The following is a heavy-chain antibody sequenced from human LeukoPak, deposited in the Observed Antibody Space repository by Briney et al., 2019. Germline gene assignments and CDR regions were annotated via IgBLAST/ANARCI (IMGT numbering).Heavy chain of an antibody. Sequence: PGGSLRLSCSGSGFTFDYHAMSWVRQAPGKGLEWVGFIRSRGNGGTTEYAASVKGRFTISRDDSKSIAYLQMNSLKTEDTAVYYCTKEYCSGGDCYFVFACWGQGTLVTVSS. CDR2: IRSRGNGGTT. CDR3: TKEYCSGGDCYFVFAC. D-gene: IGHD2-15*01. V-gene: IGHV3-49*04. J-gene: IGHJ4*02. CDR1: GFTFDYHA.